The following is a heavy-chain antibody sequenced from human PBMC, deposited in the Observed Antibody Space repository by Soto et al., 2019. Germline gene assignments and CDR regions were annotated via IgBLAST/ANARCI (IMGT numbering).Heavy chain of an antibody. V-gene: IGHV4-39*01. CDR1: GGSISSSSYY. D-gene: IGHD4-4*01. CDR3: ARSDSNYAAFDY. Sequence: QLQLQESGPGLVKPSETLSLTCTVSGGSISSSSYYWGWIRQPPGKGLEWIGSIYYSWSTYYNPSLKSRATMSVDTCKNQFSLKLSSVTAADTAVYYCARSDSNYAAFDYWGQGTRVPVSS. CDR2: IYYSWST. J-gene: IGHJ4*02.